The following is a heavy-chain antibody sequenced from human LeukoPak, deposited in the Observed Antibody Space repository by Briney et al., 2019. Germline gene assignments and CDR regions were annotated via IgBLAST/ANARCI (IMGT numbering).Heavy chain of an antibody. CDR2: ISSSSSTI. Sequence: GGSLRLSXAASGFTFSSYSMNWVRQAPGKGLEWVSYISSSSSTIYYADSVKGRFTISRDNAKNSLYLQMNSLRAEDTAVYYCARENEVAGINYWGQGTLVTVSS. D-gene: IGHD6-19*01. CDR1: GFTFSSYS. CDR3: ARENEVAGINY. J-gene: IGHJ4*02. V-gene: IGHV3-48*01.